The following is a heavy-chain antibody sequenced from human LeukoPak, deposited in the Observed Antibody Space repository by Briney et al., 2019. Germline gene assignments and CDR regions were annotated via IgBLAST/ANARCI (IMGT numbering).Heavy chain of an antibody. CDR2: ISWNSGSI. CDR3: AKDLYYDILTGVIDY. D-gene: IGHD3-9*01. Sequence: GGSLRLSCAASGFTFDDYAMHWVRQAPGKGLEWVSGISWNSGSIGYADSVKGRFTISRDNAKNSLYLQMNSLRAEDMALYYCAKDLYYDILTGVIDYWGQGTLVTVSS. CDR1: GFTFDDYA. V-gene: IGHV3-9*03. J-gene: IGHJ4*02.